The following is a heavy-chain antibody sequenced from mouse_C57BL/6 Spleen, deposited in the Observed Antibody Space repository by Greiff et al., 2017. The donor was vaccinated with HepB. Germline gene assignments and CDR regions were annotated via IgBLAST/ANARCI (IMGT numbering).Heavy chain of an antibody. J-gene: IGHJ1*03. V-gene: IGHV5-16*01. Sequence: EVQWVESEGGLVQPGSSMKLSCTASGFTFSDYYMAWVRQVPEKGLEWVANINYDGSSTYYLDSLKSRFIISRDNAKNILYLQMSSLKSEDTATYYCAREREGYFDVWGTGTTVTVSS. CDR3: AREREGYFDV. CDR1: GFTFSDYY. CDR2: INYDGSST.